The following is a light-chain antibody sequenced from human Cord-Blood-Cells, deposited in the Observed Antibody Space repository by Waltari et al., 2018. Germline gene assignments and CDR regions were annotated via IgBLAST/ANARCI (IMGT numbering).Light chain of an antibody. CDR2: DVS. CDR1: TSYVGGYNY. Sequence: QSALTQPASVSGSPGQSITISCTGTTSYVGGYNYVAWYQQHPGKAPKLMIYDVSNKPPGVANRFSGSKSANTASLTISGLQAEDEADYYCSSYTSSITPYVFGTGTKVTVL. V-gene: IGLV2-14*01. J-gene: IGLJ1*01. CDR3: SSYTSSITPYV.